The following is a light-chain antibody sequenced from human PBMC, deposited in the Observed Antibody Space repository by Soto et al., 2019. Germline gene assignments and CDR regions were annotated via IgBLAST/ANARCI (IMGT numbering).Light chain of an antibody. CDR2: EAS. Sequence: DIQMTQSPSTLSASVGDRVTITCRASQSISSWLAWYQQKSGKAPKLLIYEASNLENGVPSRFSGSGSGTEFTLTISGLQPDDFATYYCQQYNTYSTFGQGTKLEIK. CDR3: QQYNTYST. J-gene: IGKJ2*01. V-gene: IGKV1-5*03. CDR1: QSISSW.